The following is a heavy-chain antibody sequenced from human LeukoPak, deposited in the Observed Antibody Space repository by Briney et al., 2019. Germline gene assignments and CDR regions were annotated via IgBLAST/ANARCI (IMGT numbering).Heavy chain of an antibody. D-gene: IGHD5-12*01. Sequence: PGGSLRLSCAASGFTVFNYWMSWVRQAPGKGLEWVANINLDGSQKYYVDSLKGRFTISRDNAKNSLYLQMNSLRLEDTALYYCARGPYGGYERGWFDPWGQGTLVIVSS. J-gene: IGHJ5*02. CDR2: INLDGSQK. CDR1: GFTVFNYW. V-gene: IGHV3-7*03. CDR3: ARGPYGGYERGWFDP.